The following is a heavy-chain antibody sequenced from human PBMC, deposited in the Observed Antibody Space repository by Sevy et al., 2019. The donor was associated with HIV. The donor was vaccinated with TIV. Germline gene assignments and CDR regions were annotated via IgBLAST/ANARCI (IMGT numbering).Heavy chain of an antibody. D-gene: IGHD2-15*01. CDR2: IWYDGSNK. CDR3: ARDRYVLALRLHGMDV. J-gene: IGHJ6*02. CDR1: GFTFSSYG. Sequence: GGSLRLSCAASGFTFSSYGMHWVRQAPGKGLEWVAVIWYDGSNKYYADSVKGRFTISRDNSKNTLYLQMNSLRAEDTAVYYCARDRYVLALRLHGMDVWGQGTTVTVSS. V-gene: IGHV3-33*01.